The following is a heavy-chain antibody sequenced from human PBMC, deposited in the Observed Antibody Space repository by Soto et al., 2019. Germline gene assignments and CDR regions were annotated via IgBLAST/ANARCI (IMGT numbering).Heavy chain of an antibody. CDR3: ARDRDYAFDY. D-gene: IGHD2-2*01. CDR1: GFTFNTYT. V-gene: IGHV3-48*02. CDR2: ISPDGSM. Sequence: GGSLRLSCTATGFTFNTYTMNWVRQAPGKGLEWISYISPDGSMYYADSVKSRFTISRDNAKNSLYLQMNSLRDEDTAVYYCARDRDYAFDYWGQGTLVTV. J-gene: IGHJ4*02.